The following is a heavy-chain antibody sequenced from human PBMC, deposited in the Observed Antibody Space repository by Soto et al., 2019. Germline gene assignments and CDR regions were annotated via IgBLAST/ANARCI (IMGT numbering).Heavy chain of an antibody. J-gene: IGHJ4*02. D-gene: IGHD6-6*01. Sequence: GGSLRLSCAASGFTFRSYWMQWVRQAPGKGLVWVSWINSDGSSTSYADSVKGRFTTSRDNAKNTLYLQMNSLRAEDTAVYYCASGGSSLNFDSWGQGTLVTVSS. V-gene: IGHV3-74*01. CDR1: GFTFRSYW. CDR2: INSDGSST. CDR3: ASGGSSLNFDS.